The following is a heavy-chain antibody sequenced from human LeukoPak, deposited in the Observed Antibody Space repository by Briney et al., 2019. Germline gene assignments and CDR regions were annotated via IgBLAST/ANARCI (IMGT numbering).Heavy chain of an antibody. CDR2: IYYSRST. CDR3: ARGEFPSDLEF. V-gene: IGHV4-61*01. Sequence: ASETLSLTCTVSGGSVSSGSYYWNWIRQPPGKGLEWIGYIYYSRSTNYNASLKSRVTISVDTSKNQFSLKLTSVTSADTAVYYCARGEFPSDLEFWGQGALITVSS. D-gene: IGHD3-10*01. CDR1: GGSVSSGSYY. J-gene: IGHJ4*02.